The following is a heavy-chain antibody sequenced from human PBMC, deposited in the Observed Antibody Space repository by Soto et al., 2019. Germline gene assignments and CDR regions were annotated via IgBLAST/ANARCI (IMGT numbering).Heavy chain of an antibody. CDR2: IYYSGST. CDR3: ARENDFTHLGFDY. CDR1: GGSISSGDYY. V-gene: IGHV4-30-4*01. Sequence: PSETLSLTCTVSGGSISSGDYYWSWIRQPPGKGLEWIGYIYYSGSTYYNPSLKSRVTISVDTSKNQFSLKLSSVTAADTAVYYCARENDFTHLGFDYWGQGTLVTVS. J-gene: IGHJ4*02. D-gene: IGHD3-3*01.